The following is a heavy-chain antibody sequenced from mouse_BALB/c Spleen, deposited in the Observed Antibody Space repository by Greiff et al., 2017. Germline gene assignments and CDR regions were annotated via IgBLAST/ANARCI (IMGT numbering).Heavy chain of an antibody. CDR3: ARVYYDYEEGFAY. Sequence: EVQVVESGGGLVKPGGSLKLSCAASGFTFSSYAMSWVRQTPEKRLEWVASISSGGSTYYPDSVKGRFTIPRDNARNILYLQMSSLRSEDTAMYYCARVYYDYEEGFAYWGQGTLVTVSA. V-gene: IGHV5-6-5*01. CDR1: GFTFSSYA. J-gene: IGHJ3*01. CDR2: ISSGGST. D-gene: IGHD2-4*01.